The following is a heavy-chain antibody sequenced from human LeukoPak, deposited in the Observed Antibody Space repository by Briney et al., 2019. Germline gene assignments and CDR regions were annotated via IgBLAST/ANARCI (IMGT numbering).Heavy chain of an antibody. CDR3: ARDDYGGKLDY. J-gene: IGHJ4*02. D-gene: IGHD4-23*01. CDR2: ISAYNGNT. Sequence: ASVKVSCKASGYTFTSYDINWVRQATGQGLEWMGWISAYNGNTNYAQKLQGRVTMATDTSTSTAYMELRSLRSDDTAVYYCARDDYGGKLDYWGQGTLVTVSS. V-gene: IGHV1-18*01. CDR1: GYTFTSYD.